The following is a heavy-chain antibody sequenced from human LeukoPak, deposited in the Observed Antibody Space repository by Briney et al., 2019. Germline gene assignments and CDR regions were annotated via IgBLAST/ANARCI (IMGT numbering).Heavy chain of an antibody. CDR1: GFTFSSYW. CDR3: ARAKYFYDSSGYYWSGAFDI. D-gene: IGHD3-22*01. Sequence: GGSLRLSSAASGFTFSSYWMHWVRQAPGKGLVWVSRINPDGSSTTYADSVKGRFTISRDNAKNTVYLQMNSLRAEDTAVYYCARAKYFYDSSGYYWSGAFDIWGQGTMVTVSS. J-gene: IGHJ3*02. CDR2: INPDGSST. V-gene: IGHV3-74*01.